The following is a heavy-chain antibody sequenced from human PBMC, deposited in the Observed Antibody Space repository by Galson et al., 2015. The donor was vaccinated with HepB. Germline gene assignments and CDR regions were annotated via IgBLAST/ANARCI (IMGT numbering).Heavy chain of an antibody. CDR3: ARESRYCSGGICYAGGDYYYYYGMDV. V-gene: IGHV3-74*01. J-gene: IGHJ6*02. Sequence: SLRLSCAPSGFTFSIYWMHWVRRVPGKGLVWVSRINSDGNSASYADSVKGRFIISRDNAKNTLYLYMNSLRVEDTAVYYCARESRYCSGGICYAGGDYYYYYGMDVWGQGTTVTVSS. D-gene: IGHD2-15*01. CDR2: INSDGNSA. CDR1: GFTFSIYW.